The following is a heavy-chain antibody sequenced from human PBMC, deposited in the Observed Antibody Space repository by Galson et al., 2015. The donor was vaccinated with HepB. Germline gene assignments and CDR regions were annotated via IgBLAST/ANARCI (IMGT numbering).Heavy chain of an antibody. CDR1: GGSFSGYY. CDR3: ARDNGSGSYGMDV. CDR2: IYYSGST. J-gene: IGHJ6*02. D-gene: IGHD3-10*01. Sequence: TLSLTCAVYGGSFSGYYWSWIRQPPGKGLEWIGYIYYSGSTNYNPSLKSRVTISVDTSKNQFSLKLSSVTAADTAVYYCARDNGSGSYGMDVWGQGTTVTVSS. V-gene: IGHV4-59*01.